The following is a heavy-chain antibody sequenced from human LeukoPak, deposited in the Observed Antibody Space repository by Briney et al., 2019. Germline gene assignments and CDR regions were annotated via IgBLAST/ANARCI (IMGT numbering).Heavy chain of an antibody. CDR1: GGSFTDFY. V-gene: IGHV4-34*01. CDR2: IDQSGTP. Sequence: SETLSLTCAVYGGSFTDFYWTWIRQSPGKGLEWIGEIDQSGTPRYNPSLKGRVTISRDTSKKQFSLKMRAVTAADTAIYYCVRDEDGIIVAWGQGARVTVS. J-gene: IGHJ5*02. D-gene: IGHD1-26*01. CDR3: VRDEDGIIVA.